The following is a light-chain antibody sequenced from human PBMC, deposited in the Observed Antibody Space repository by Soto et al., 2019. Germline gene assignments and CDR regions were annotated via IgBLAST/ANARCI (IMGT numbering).Light chain of an antibody. CDR2: DVS. Sequence: QSALTQPASVSGSPGQSITISCTGTSSDVGGYNYVSWYQQHPGKAPKLIIYDVSNRPSGVSNRFSGSKSDNTASLTISGLQAEDEADYYCSSYTDSSTWVFGGGTKLTVL. CDR1: SSDVGGYNY. J-gene: IGLJ3*02. V-gene: IGLV2-14*01. CDR3: SSYTDSSTWV.